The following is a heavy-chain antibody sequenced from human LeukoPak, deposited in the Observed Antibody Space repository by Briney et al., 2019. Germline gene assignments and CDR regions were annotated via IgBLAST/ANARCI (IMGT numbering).Heavy chain of an antibody. CDR3: ARGPAAAVTFDY. V-gene: IGHV4-34*01. J-gene: IGHJ4*02. Sequence: PSETLSLTCAVYGGSFSGYYWSWIRQPPGKRLEWIGEINHSGSTNYNPSLKSRVTISVDTSKNQFSLKLSSVTAADTAVYYCARGPAAAVTFDYWGQGTLVTVSS. CDR1: GGSFSGYY. CDR2: INHSGST. D-gene: IGHD6-13*01.